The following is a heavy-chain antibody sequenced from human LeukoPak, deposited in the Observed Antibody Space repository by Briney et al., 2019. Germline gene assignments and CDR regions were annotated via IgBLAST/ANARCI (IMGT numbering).Heavy chain of an antibody. J-gene: IGHJ4*02. V-gene: IGHV4-39*07. CDR3: ARDLSGWYLSGQFDY. CDR1: GGSISSSSYY. Sequence: PSETLSLTCTVSGGSISSSSYYWGWIRQPPGKGLEWIGSIYYSGSTYYNPSLKSRVTISVDTSKNQFSLKLSSVTAADTAVYYCARDLSGWYLSGQFDYWGQGTLVTVSS. CDR2: IYYSGST. D-gene: IGHD6-19*01.